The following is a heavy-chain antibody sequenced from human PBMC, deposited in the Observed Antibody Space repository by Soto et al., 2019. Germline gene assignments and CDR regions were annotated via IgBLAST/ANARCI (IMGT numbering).Heavy chain of an antibody. V-gene: IGHV3-23*01. CDR1: GFTFSNYA. J-gene: IGHJ6*04. Sequence: GGSLRLSCAASGFTFSNYAMTWVRQAPGKGLEWVSLVSATAGTTYYADSVKGRFTISRDNSKNTLYLQMNSLRAEDTAVYYCAKTPLLRYFDWFLPTPEAVWGKGTTVTVSS. CDR3: AKTPLLRYFDWFLPTPEAV. CDR2: VSATAGTT. D-gene: IGHD3-9*01.